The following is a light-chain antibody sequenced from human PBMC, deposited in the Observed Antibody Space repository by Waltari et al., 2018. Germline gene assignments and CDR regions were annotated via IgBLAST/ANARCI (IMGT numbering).Light chain of an antibody. V-gene: IGKV1-5*03. Sequence: DIQMTQSPSTLSAFVGDSVTITCRASQSSSTWLAWYQQKPGKAPKILIYKASRLESGVPSRFSGSGSGTEFTLTISSLQPDDFATYYCQQNNVFPWTFGQGTKVEIK. CDR3: QQNNVFPWT. CDR1: QSSSTW. CDR2: KAS. J-gene: IGKJ1*01.